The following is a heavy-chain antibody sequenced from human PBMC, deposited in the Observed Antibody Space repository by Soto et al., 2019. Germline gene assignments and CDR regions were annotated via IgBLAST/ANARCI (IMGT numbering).Heavy chain of an antibody. CDR1: GYTFTSYG. D-gene: IGHD1-26*01. J-gene: IGHJ3*02. CDR2: ISAYNGNT. V-gene: IGHV1-18*01. Sequence: VASVKVSCKASGYTFTSYGITWVRQAPGQGLEWMGWISAYNGNTNYAQKLQGRVTTTTDTSTSTAYMELRSLRSDDTAVYYCARVFPFQPFYIGSYTIPLGAFDIWGQGTMVTVSS. CDR3: ARVFPFQPFYIGSYTIPLGAFDI.